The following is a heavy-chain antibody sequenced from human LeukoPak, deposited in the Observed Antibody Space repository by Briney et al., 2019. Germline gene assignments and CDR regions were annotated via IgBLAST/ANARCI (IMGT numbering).Heavy chain of an antibody. CDR1: GGTFSSYT. CDR3: ARDRTSHSYSYGD. Sequence: SVKVSCKASGGTFSSYTISWVRQAPGQGLEWMGRIIPILGIANYAQKFQGRVTITADESTSTAYMELSSLRSEDTAVYYCARDRTSHSYSYGDWGQGTLVTVSS. V-gene: IGHV1-69*04. D-gene: IGHD5-18*01. J-gene: IGHJ4*02. CDR2: IIPILGIA.